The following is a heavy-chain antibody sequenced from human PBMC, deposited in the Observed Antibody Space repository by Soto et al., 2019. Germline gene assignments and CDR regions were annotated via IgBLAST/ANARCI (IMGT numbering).Heavy chain of an antibody. Sequence: ASVKVSCKASGYTFTSYGISWVRQAPRQRLEWIGWIVVYSGNTNYAQKFQERVTITRDMSTSTAYMELSSLRSEDTAVYYCAAAPQSRYYYYYYMDVWGKGTTVTVSS. CDR1: GYTFTSYG. CDR2: IVVYSGNT. CDR3: AAAPQSRYYYYYYMDV. V-gene: IGHV1-58*02. J-gene: IGHJ6*03.